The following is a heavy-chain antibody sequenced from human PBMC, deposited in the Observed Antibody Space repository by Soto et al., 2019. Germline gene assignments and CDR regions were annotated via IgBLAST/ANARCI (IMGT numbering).Heavy chain of an antibody. CDR2: ISPYNDHT. CDR3: ARTFYSRSRSVTGTRRDHWFDP. V-gene: IGHV1-18*04. CDR1: GYTFTDYG. Sequence: ASVKVSCKASGYTFTDYGILWVRQAPGQGLEWMGWISPYNDHTNYAQKLQGRVTLTTDTSTNTAYMELTSLRSDDTAVYFCARTFYSRSRSVTGTRRDHWFDPWGQGTLVTVSS. J-gene: IGHJ5*02. D-gene: IGHD1-1*01.